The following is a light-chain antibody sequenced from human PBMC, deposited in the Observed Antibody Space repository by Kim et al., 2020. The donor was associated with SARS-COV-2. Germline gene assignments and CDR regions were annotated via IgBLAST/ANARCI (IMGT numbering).Light chain of an antibody. CDR1: QSVSSSY. CDR2: DAS. CDR3: QQYESSSRS. V-gene: IGKV3D-20*01. Sequence: EIVLTQSPATLSLSPGERATLSCGASQSVSSSYLAWYQQKPGLAPRLLIYDASSRATGIPDRLSGSGSGTGFSLTISRREPEDCAVYYCQQYESSSRSFGQGTKVDIK. J-gene: IGKJ1*01.